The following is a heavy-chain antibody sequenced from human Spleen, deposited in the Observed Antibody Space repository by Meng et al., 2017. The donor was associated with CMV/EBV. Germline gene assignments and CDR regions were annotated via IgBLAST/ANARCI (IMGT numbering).Heavy chain of an antibody. V-gene: IGHV3-11*01. CDR2: ISSSGSTI. D-gene: IGHD3-22*01. Sequence: GESLKISCVASGFAFSDYYMSWIRQAPGKGLEWVSYISSSGSTIYYADSVKGRFTISRDNAKNSLYLQMNSLRAEDTAVYYCARDLYYYDSSGYYSFDYWGQGTLVTVSS. J-gene: IGHJ4*02. CDR1: GFAFSDYY. CDR3: ARDLYYYDSSGYYSFDY.